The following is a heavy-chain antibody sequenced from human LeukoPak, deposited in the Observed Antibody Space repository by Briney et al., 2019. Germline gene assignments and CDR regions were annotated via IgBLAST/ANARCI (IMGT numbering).Heavy chain of an antibody. J-gene: IGHJ6*03. D-gene: IGHD2-15*01. CDR2: ISASSGNT. V-gene: IGHV1-18*01. CDR3: ARGFGVVAATISYLYYYMDV. Sequence: ASVKVSCKASGNNFNAYGVSWVRQAPGQGLEWMGWISASSGNTKLAQRLQGRVTMTTDTSTSTAYMELRSLRSDDTAVYYCARGFGVVAATISYLYYYMDVWGKGTTVTVSS. CDR1: GNNFNAYG.